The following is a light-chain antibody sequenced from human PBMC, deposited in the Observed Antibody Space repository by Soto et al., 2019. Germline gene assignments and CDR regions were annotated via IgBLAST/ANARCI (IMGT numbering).Light chain of an antibody. J-gene: IGLJ3*02. CDR3: SSYAGNIKMWV. CDR2: GVS. V-gene: IGLV2-8*01. CDR1: SNDVGGYKY. Sequence: QSALTQPPSASGSPGQSVTISCTGTSNDVGGYKYVSWYQQHPGKAPKLLIFGVSNRPSGVPDRFSGSKSGNTASLTVSGLQAEDEADYHCSSYAGNIKMWVFGGGTKLTVL.